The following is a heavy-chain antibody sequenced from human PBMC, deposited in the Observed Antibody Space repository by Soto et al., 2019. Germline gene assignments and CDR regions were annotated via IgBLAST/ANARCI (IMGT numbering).Heavy chain of an antibody. CDR1: GGSISRGDYY. J-gene: IGHJ4*02. CDR2: IYYSGST. D-gene: IGHD5-18*01. V-gene: IGHV4-30-4*01. Sequence: TSETLSLTCTVSGGSISRGDYYWSWIRQPPGKGLEWIGYIYYSGSTYYNPSLKSRVTISVDTSKNQFSLKLSSVTAADTAVYYCAREDTELLKFDYWGQGTLVNVSS. CDR3: AREDTELLKFDY.